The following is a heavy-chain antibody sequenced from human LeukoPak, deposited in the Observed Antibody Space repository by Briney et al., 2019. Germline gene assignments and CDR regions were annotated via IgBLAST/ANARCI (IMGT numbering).Heavy chain of an antibody. CDR2: ISGSGGRT. V-gene: IGHV3-23*01. D-gene: IGHD5-18*01. CDR3: AKVVQLWLDYYYYLMDV. Sequence: GGSLRLSCADSGFTFSSYAMSWVRQAPGKGLEGGSAISGSGGRTYYADSVKGRFTIYRDNSKNTLYLQMTSLRAEDTAVYYCAKVVQLWLDYYYYLMDVGGQGTTATVS. CDR1: GFTFSSYA. J-gene: IGHJ6*02.